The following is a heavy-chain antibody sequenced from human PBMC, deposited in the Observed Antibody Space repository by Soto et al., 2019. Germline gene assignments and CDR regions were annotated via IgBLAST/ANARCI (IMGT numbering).Heavy chain of an antibody. CDR2: ISAYNGNT. CDR3: ARESSSSWYSGFDP. V-gene: IGHV1-18*01. J-gene: IGHJ5*02. D-gene: IGHD6-13*01. CDR1: GYTFTSYG. Sequence: GASVKVSCKASGYTFTSYGISWVRQAPGQGLEWMGWISAYNGNTNYAQKLQGRVTMTTDTSTSTAYMELRSLRSDDTAVYYCARESSSSWYSGFDPWGQGTLVTVSS.